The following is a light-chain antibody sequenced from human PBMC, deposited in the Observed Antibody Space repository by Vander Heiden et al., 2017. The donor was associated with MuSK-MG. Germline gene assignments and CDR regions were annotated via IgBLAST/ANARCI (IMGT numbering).Light chain of an antibody. J-gene: IGKJ1*01. Sequence: DIVMTQSPDSLAVSLGERATINCKSSQSVLYSSNNKNYLAWYQQKPGQPPKLLIYWASTRESGVPDRFSGSGSGTVFTLTISSLQAEDVAVYYCQQYYSTPWTFSQGTKVEIK. CDR2: WAS. V-gene: IGKV4-1*01. CDR1: QSVLYSSNNKNY. CDR3: QQYYSTPWT.